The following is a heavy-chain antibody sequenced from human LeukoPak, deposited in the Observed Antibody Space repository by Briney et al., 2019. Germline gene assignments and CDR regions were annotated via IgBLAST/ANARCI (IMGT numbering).Heavy chain of an antibody. V-gene: IGHV3-21*01. CDR1: GFTFSSYS. CDR2: ISSSSNYI. Sequence: PGGSLRLSCAASGFTFSSYSMNWVRQAPGKGLDWVSSISSSSNYIYYADSMKGRFTISRDNAKNSLYLQMNSLRAEDTAVYFCARATGYDATFDYWGQGTLVTVSS. CDR3: ARATGYDATFDY. D-gene: IGHD6-13*01. J-gene: IGHJ4*02.